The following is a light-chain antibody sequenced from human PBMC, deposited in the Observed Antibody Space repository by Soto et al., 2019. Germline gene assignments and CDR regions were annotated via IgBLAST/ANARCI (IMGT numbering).Light chain of an antibody. CDR2: AAF. Sequence: DIQMTQSPSSLSASVGDRVTITCRASQAIRKALAWYQQKLGKAPQRLIYAAFSLQSGVPSMFSGSGFGTEFTLANTSLQPEDCATYYCLQNNSYPRTFGQGTKLEI. V-gene: IGKV1-17*01. CDR3: LQNNSYPRT. CDR1: QAIRKA. J-gene: IGKJ2*01.